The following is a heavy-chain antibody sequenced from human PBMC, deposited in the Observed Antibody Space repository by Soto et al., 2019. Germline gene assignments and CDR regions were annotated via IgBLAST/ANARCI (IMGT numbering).Heavy chain of an antibody. Sequence: ASVKVSCKASGYTFTSYGISWVRPAPGQGLEWMGWISAYNGNTNYAQKLQGRVTMTTDTSTSTAYMELRSLRSDDTAVYYCARDGSGYCISTSCRKGNWFDPWGQGTLVTVSS. V-gene: IGHV1-18*01. CDR2: ISAYNGNT. J-gene: IGHJ5*02. CDR3: ARDGSGYCISTSCRKGNWFDP. D-gene: IGHD2-2*03. CDR1: GYTFTSYG.